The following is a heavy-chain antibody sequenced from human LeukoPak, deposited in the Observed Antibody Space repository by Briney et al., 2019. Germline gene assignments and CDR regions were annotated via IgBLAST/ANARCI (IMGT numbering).Heavy chain of an antibody. CDR3: VKDGFNWNPHYFDY. D-gene: IGHD1-20*01. CDR1: GFTFSSYW. J-gene: IGHJ4*02. V-gene: IGHV3-7*03. Sequence: GGSLRLSCAASGFTFSSYWMSWVRQAPGKGLEWVANINKDGGEKYYVDTVKGRFTISRDNAKNSLYLQMNSLRADDTAVYYCVKDGFNWNPHYFDYWGQGTLVTVSS. CDR2: INKDGGEK.